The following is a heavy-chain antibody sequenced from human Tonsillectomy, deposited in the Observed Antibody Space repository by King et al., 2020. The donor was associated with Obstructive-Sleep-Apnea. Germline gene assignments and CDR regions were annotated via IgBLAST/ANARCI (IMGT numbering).Heavy chain of an antibody. J-gene: IGHJ2*01. V-gene: IGHV4-59*01. CDR3: ASAGSTVTSTSLSHWYFDL. Sequence: VQLQESGPGLVKPSETLSLTCTVSGGSISTYYWSWIRQPPGKGLEWIGYIYYSGSTNYNPSLKSRVTISVDTSKNQFSLKLNSVTAADTAVYYCASAGSTVTSTSLSHWYFDLWGRGTLVTVSS. CDR2: IYYSGST. D-gene: IGHD4-17*01. CDR1: GGSISTYY.